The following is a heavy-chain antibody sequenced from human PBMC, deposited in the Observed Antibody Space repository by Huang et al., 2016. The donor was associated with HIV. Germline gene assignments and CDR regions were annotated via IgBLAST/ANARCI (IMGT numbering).Heavy chain of an antibody. Sequence: QVQLVESGGGVVQPGRSLRLSCAAFGFTFNKFDMHWVRQAPGKGVEWVEIISYEGSNKYHADSVKGLFTIARDNSKNTVYLQMNSLRVEDTAVYYCAKDGRGSGTYYDYFEYWGQGTLVTVSS. CDR2: ISYEGSNK. CDR1: GFTFNKFD. J-gene: IGHJ4*02. CDR3: AKDGRGSGTYYDYFEY. V-gene: IGHV3-30*18. D-gene: IGHD1-26*01.